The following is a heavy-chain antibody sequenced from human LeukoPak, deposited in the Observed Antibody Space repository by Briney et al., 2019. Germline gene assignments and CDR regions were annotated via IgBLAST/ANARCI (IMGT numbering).Heavy chain of an antibody. CDR1: GFTVSSTH. Sequence: GGSLRLSCAASGFTVSSTHMGWVRQAPGKGLEWVSVIYSGGAAHYPDSVKGRFTISRDLSKNTLYLQMNDLRAEDTAVYYCARVAVAYFDYWGQGTLVTVSS. V-gene: IGHV3-66*01. D-gene: IGHD6-19*01. CDR3: ARVAVAYFDY. CDR2: IYSGGAA. J-gene: IGHJ4*02.